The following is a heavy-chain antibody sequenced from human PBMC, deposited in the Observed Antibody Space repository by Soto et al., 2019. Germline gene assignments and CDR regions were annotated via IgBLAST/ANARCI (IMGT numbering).Heavy chain of an antibody. Sequence: SETLSLTCAVYGESFSGSYWSWIRKPPGKGLEWIGEINHSGSTNYNPSLKSRVTISVDTSKNQFSLKLSSVTAADTAVYYCARSVVVVVAVLGYYYYYGMDVWGQGTTVTVSS. J-gene: IGHJ6*02. V-gene: IGHV4-34*01. CDR1: GESFSGSY. CDR3: ARSVVVVVAVLGYYYYYGMDV. D-gene: IGHD2-15*01. CDR2: INHSGST.